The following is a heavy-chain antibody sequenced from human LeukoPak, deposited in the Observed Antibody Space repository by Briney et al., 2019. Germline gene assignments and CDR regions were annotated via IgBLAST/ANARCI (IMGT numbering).Heavy chain of an antibody. Sequence: PRGCLRLSCVASGFTLSDYYMSWIRQAPGKGLEWVSYNSSSGSTICYADSVKGRFTISRDNAKNSLYLQMNSLRAEDTAVYYCARDRDAFDIWGQGTMVTVSS. V-gene: IGHV3-11*01. CDR1: GFTLSDYY. CDR2: NSSSGSTI. CDR3: ARDRDAFDI. J-gene: IGHJ3*02.